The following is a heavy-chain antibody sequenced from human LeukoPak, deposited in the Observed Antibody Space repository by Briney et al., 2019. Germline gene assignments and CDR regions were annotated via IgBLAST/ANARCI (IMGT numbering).Heavy chain of an antibody. Sequence: SETLPLTCTVSGGSISSYYWSWIRQPPGKGLEWIGYIYYSGSTNYNPSLKSRVTISVDTSKNQFSLKLSSVTAADTAVYYCATSRRIVGATPFDYWGQGTLVTVSS. D-gene: IGHD1-26*01. J-gene: IGHJ4*02. CDR3: ATSRRIVGATPFDY. CDR1: GGSISSYY. V-gene: IGHV4-59*01. CDR2: IYYSGST.